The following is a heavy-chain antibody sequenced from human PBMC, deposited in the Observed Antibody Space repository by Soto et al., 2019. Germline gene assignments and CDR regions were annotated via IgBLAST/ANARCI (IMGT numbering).Heavy chain of an antibody. J-gene: IGHJ4*02. D-gene: IGHD5-18*01. CDR1: GFTFSSYS. Sequence: EVQLVESGGDLVQPGGSLRLSCAASGFTFSSYSMNWVRQAPGKGLEWVSYISSSSSTIYYADSVKGRFTISRDNAKNSLYLQINSLRDEDTAVYYCAGGRGYSYGYSDYWGQGALVTVSS. CDR2: ISSSSSTI. V-gene: IGHV3-48*02. CDR3: AGGRGYSYGYSDY.